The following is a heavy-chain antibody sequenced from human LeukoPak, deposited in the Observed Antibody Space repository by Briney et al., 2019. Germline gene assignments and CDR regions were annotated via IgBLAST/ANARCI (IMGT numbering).Heavy chain of an antibody. CDR1: GFTVITNE. CDR3: ARGVEPLAANTLAY. V-gene: IGHV3-53*01. J-gene: IGHJ4*02. CDR2: LYSDGNT. D-gene: IGHD1-14*01. Sequence: GSLRLSCAASGFTVITNEMTWVRQAPGKGVELVSVLYSDGNTKYADSVQGRFTISRDNSKNTLYLEMNSLSPDDTAVYYCARGVEPLAANTLAYWGQGTLVTVSS.